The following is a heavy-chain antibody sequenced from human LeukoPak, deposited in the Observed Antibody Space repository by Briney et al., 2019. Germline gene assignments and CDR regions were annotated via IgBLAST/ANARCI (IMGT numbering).Heavy chain of an antibody. CDR2: INHSGST. CDR3: TRQPKSCTPGVFVTGKACWFDS. V-gene: IGHV4-34*01. CDR1: GGSFSGYY. Sequence: SETLSLTCAVYGGSFSGYYWSWIRQPPGKGLEWIGEINHSGSTYYNPSFKSPVTISIDTAKNQFSLKLSSVNAADTAVYYCTRQPKSCTPGVFVTGKACWFDSWGQGTLVTVSS. D-gene: IGHD3-10*01. J-gene: IGHJ5*01.